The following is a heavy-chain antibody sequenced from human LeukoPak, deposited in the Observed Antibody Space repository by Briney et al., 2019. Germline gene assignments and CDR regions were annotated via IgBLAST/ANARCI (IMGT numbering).Heavy chain of an antibody. CDR2: INPNSGGT. V-gene: IGHV1-2*02. CDR1: GYTFTGYY. Sequence: GASVKVSCKASGYTFTGYYMHWVRQAPGQGLEWMGWINPNSGGTNYAQKFQGRVTMTRDMSTSTVYMELSSLRSEDTAVYYCAREVDSSGYLDAFDIWGQGTMVTVSS. CDR3: AREVDSSGYLDAFDI. D-gene: IGHD3-22*01. J-gene: IGHJ3*02.